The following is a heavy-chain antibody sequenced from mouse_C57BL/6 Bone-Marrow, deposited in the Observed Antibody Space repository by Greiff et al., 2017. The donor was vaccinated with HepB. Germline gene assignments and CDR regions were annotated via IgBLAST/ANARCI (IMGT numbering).Heavy chain of an antibody. CDR1: GYTFTSYW. Sequence: QVQLQQSGAELAKPGASVKLSCKASGYTFTSYWMHWVKQRPGQGLEWIGYINPSSGYTKYNQKFKDKATLTADKSSSTAYMQLSSLTYEDSAVYYCAKSAYVSSRDFDYWGQGTTLTVSS. CDR2: INPSSGYT. V-gene: IGHV1-7*01. CDR3: AKSAYVSSRDFDY. D-gene: IGHD1-1*01. J-gene: IGHJ2*01.